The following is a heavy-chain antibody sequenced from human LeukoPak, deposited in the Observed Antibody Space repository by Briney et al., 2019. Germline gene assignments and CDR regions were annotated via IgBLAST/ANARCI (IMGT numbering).Heavy chain of an antibody. CDR3: AISYGSGSYENWFDP. CDR2: INHSGST. Sequence: PSEALSLTCAVYGGSFSGYYWSWIRQPPGKGLEWIGEINHSGSTNYNPSLKSRVTISVDTSKNQFSLKLSSVTAADTAVYYCAISYGSGSYENWFDPWGQGTLVTVSS. V-gene: IGHV4-34*01. CDR1: GGSFSGYY. J-gene: IGHJ5*02. D-gene: IGHD3-10*01.